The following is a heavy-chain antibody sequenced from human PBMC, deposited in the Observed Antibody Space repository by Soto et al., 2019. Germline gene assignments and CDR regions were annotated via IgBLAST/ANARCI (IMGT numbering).Heavy chain of an antibody. CDR3: ARNSSEFWPEFVFHY. CDR2: IWYDGSNK. J-gene: IGHJ4*02. D-gene: IGHD2-21*01. Sequence: QVQLVESGGGVVQPGRSLRLSCAASGFTFSSYGMHWVRQAPGKGLEWVAVIWYDGSNKYYADSVKGRFTISRDNSKNTQYQQMNSLRAEDTAVYYCARNSSEFWPEFVFHYWGQGTLVVVSS. CDR1: GFTFSSYG. V-gene: IGHV3-33*01.